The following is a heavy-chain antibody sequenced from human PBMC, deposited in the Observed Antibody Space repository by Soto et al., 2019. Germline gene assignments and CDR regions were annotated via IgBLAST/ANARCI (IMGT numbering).Heavy chain of an antibody. CDR2: IIPIFGTA. CDR3: LITIFGVVITHFDY. Sequence: EASVKVSCKASGGTFSSYAISWVRQAPGQGLEWMGGIIPIFGTANYAQKFQGRVTITADESTSTAYMELSSLRSEDTAVYYCLITIFGVVITHFDYWGQGTLVTVSS. D-gene: IGHD3-3*01. CDR1: GGTFSSYA. J-gene: IGHJ4*02. V-gene: IGHV1-69*13.